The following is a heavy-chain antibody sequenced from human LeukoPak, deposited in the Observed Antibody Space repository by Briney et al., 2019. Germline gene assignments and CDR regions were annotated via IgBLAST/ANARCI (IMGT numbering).Heavy chain of an antibody. Sequence: ASVKVSCKASGYTFTSYGISWVRQAPGQGLEWMGWISAYNGNRNYAQKLQGRVTITTDTSTSTAYMELRSLRSDDTAVYYCARVVYYYDSSGYYSDYYYYYYMDVWGKGTTVTISS. D-gene: IGHD3-22*01. CDR2: ISAYNGNR. CDR1: GYTFTSYG. CDR3: ARVVYYYDSSGYYSDYYYYYYMDV. J-gene: IGHJ6*03. V-gene: IGHV1-18*01.